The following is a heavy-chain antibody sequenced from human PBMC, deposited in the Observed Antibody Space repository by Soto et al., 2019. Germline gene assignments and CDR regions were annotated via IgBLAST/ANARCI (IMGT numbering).Heavy chain of an antibody. J-gene: IGHJ4*02. CDR1: KYTLTELT. V-gene: IGHV1-24*01. D-gene: IGHD1-26*01. Sequence: GPSVKVSCKVPKYTLTELTIDWLRQAPGKGLEWMGRSAPEEGEPIYPQKFQGRVSMTEDPSTDTAYMELTSLRFEDTAVYFCAADRKIVGTIGAFDFWGQGTLVTVSS. CDR2: SAPEEGEP. CDR3: AADRKIVGTIGAFDF.